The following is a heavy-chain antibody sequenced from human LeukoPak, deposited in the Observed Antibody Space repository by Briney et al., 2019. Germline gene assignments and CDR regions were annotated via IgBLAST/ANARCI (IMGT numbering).Heavy chain of an antibody. CDR2: INHSGST. D-gene: IGHD2-15*01. V-gene: IGHV4-34*01. J-gene: IGHJ5*02. Sequence: SETLSLTCAVYGGSFSGYYWSWIRQPPGKGLEGIGEINHSGSTNYNPSLKSRVTISVDTSKNQFSLKLSSVTAADTAVYYCARGNVVVVAATPGYWFDPWGQGTLVTVSS. CDR3: ARGNVVVVAATPGYWFDP. CDR1: GGSFSGYY.